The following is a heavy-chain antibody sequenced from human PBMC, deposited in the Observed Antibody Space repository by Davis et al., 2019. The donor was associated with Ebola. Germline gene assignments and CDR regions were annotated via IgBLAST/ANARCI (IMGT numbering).Heavy chain of an antibody. CDR1: GYTFTSYG. V-gene: IGHV1-18*01. D-gene: IGHD2-2*01. CDR3: ARDFRYCSSTSCYSGWFDP. J-gene: IGHJ5*02. CDR2: ISAYNGNT. Sequence: ASVKVSCKASGYTFTSYGISWVRHAPGQGLEWMGWISAYNGNTNYAQKLQGRVTMTTDTSTSTAYMELRSLRSDDTAVYYCARDFRYCSSTSCYSGWFDPWGQGTLVTVSS.